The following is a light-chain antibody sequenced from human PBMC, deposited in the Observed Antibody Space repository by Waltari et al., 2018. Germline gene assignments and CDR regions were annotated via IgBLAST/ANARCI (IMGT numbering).Light chain of an antibody. CDR3: KSYESSLSGFYA. Sequence: QSMLTQPPSVSVAPGQRVTISCTGSSSNIGAGYDVHWYQKLPGTAPKLLIYDHTNRPSGVPDRFFGSKSVMYASLAITGLQAEDEADYYCKSYESSLSGFYAFGTGTRVTVL. V-gene: IGLV1-40*01. CDR2: DHT. CDR1: SSNIGAGYD. J-gene: IGLJ1*01.